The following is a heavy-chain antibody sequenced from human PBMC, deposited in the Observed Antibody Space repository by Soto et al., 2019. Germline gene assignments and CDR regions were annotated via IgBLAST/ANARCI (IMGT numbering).Heavy chain of an antibody. Sequence: GGSLRLSCAASGFTFSSYGMHWVRQAPGKGLEWVAVISYDGSNKYYADSVKGRFTISRDNSKNTLYLQMNSLRAEDTAVYYCAKDTSDIVVVVAAPHLGGAFDYWGQGTLVTVSS. CDR3: AKDTSDIVVVVAAPHLGGAFDY. V-gene: IGHV3-30*18. J-gene: IGHJ4*02. CDR1: GFTFSSYG. CDR2: ISYDGSNK. D-gene: IGHD2-15*01.